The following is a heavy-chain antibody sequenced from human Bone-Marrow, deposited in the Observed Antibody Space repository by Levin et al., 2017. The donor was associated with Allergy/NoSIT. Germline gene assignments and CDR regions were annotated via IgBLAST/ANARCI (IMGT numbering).Heavy chain of an antibody. CDR1: GFDFATTA. CDR2: IVVGSGDT. D-gene: IGHD1-1*01. CDR3: TATSTGRAYDY. V-gene: IGHV1-58*01. J-gene: IGHJ4*02. Sequence: SVKVSCKASGFDFATTAFQWVRQARGQRLEWMGWIVVGSGDTSYAEKFQDRITITSEVSTTSAYMELSSLSSEDTAIYYCTATSTGRAYDYWGQGTLVTVS.